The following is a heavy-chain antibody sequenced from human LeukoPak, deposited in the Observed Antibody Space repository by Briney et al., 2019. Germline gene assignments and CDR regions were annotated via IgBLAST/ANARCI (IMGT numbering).Heavy chain of an antibody. Sequence: GGSLRLSCAASGFTFDDYGMSWVRQAPGKGLEWVSGINWNGGSTGYADSVKGRFTISRDNAKNSLYLQMNSLRAEDTALYHCARDPNYGDPAAEGGDAFDIWGQGTMVTVSS. J-gene: IGHJ3*02. V-gene: IGHV3-20*01. D-gene: IGHD4-17*01. CDR1: GFTFDDYG. CDR2: INWNGGST. CDR3: ARDPNYGDPAAEGGDAFDI.